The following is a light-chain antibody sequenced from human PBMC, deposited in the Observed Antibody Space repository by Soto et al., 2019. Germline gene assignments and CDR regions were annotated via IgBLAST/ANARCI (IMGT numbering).Light chain of an antibody. CDR1: SSDVGGYNY. CDR2: EVS. V-gene: IGLV2-8*01. Sequence: QSALTQPPSASGSPGQSVTISCTGTSSDVGGYNYVSWYQQHPGKAPKVMIYEVSKRPSGVPDRFSGSKSGNTASLTVSGLQAEDEADYYCSSNAGSNNLVFGGGTKRTVL. CDR3: SSNAGSNNLV. J-gene: IGLJ2*01.